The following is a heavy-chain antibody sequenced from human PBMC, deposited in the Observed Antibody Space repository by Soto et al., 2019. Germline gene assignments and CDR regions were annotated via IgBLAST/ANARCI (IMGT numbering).Heavy chain of an antibody. CDR2: IYYSGIA. CDR1: GGSISTYY. CDR3: AREGSFYYYYGMDV. V-gene: IGHV4-59*01. J-gene: IGHJ6*02. Sequence: PSETLSLTCTVSGGSISTYYWSWIRQPLGKGLEWIGYIYYSGIANYNPSLKSRVTISVDTSKNQFSLKLSSVTAAVTAVYYCAREGSFYYYYGMDVWGQGTTVTVSS.